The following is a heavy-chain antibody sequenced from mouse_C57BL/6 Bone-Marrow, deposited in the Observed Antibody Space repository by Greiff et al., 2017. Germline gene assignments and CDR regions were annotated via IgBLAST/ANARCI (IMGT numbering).Heavy chain of an antibody. CDR3: VNWDLGY. CDR2: IRSKSNNYAT. CDR1: GFSFNTYA. J-gene: IGHJ2*01. V-gene: IGHV10-1*01. Sequence: DVKLVESGGGLVQPTGSLKLSCAASGFSFNTYAMNWVRQAPGKGLEWVARIRSKSNNYATYYADSVKDRFTISRDESESMLYLQMNNLRTDDTAMYYCVNWDLGYWDQGTTLTVS. D-gene: IGHD4-1*01.